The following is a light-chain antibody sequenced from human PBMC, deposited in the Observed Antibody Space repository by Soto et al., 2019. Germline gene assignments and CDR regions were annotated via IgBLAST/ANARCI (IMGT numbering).Light chain of an antibody. CDR3: QQYGGSVT. V-gene: IGKV3D-20*01. Sequence: EIVLTQSPATLSLSPGERATLSCGASQSISSSLAWYQQKPGLAPRLLIYDASSRATGIPDRFSGSGSGTDFTLTISRLEPEDFALDYCQQYGGSVTFGPGTKVDIK. CDR2: DAS. J-gene: IGKJ3*01. CDR1: QSISSS.